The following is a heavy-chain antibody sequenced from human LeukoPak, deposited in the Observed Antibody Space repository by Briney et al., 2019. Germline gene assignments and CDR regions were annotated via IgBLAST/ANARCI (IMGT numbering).Heavy chain of an antibody. CDR3: ARSYYDYVWGSLDY. J-gene: IGHJ4*02. D-gene: IGHD3-16*01. V-gene: IGHV3-30-3*01. CDR1: GLTFSSYA. CDR2: ISYDGSNK. Sequence: PGRSLRLSCAASGLTFSSYAMHWVRQAPGKGLEWVAVISYDGSNKYYADSVKGRFTISRDNSKNTLYLQMNSLRAEDTAVYYCARSYYDYVWGSLDYWGQGTLVTVSS.